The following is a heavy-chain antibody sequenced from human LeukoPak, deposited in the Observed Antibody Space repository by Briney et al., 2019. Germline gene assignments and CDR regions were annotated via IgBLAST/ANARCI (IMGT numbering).Heavy chain of an antibody. V-gene: IGHV3-7*04. J-gene: IGHJ4*02. CDR1: GFTFSGFW. Sequence: GGSLRLSCAASGFTFSGFWMSWVRQAPGKGLEGVANINQDGGEKYYVDSVKGRVTISRDNAKNSLYLELNSLRVEDTAVYYCARAIWFGEFVDYWGQGALVTVSS. CDR3: ARAIWFGEFVDY. D-gene: IGHD3-10*01. CDR2: INQDGGEK.